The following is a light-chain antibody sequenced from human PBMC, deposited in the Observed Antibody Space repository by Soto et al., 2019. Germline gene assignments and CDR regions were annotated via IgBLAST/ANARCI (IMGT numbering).Light chain of an antibody. CDR2: GAS. CDR1: QGIRKD. CDR3: LQHNSYPIT. V-gene: IGKV1-17*01. J-gene: IGKJ4*01. Sequence: DIQMTQSPSSLSASVGDRVTITCRASQGIRKDLCWYQQRPGKAPKRLIFGASSLQSGVPSRFSGSASGTEFTLTISSLQPEDFATYFCLQHNSYPITFGGGTKV.